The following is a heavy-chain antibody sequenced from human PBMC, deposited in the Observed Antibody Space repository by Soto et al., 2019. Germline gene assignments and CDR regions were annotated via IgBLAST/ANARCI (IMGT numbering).Heavy chain of an antibody. CDR2: ISGSGSST. CDR3: ARAGLIRSRSLYFVS. CDR1: GFTFSSYA. V-gene: IGHV3-23*01. D-gene: IGHD3-22*01. Sequence: PGGSLRLSCAASGFTFSSYAMSWVRQAPGKGLEWVSAISGSGSSTYYADSVKGRFTISRDNSKNTLYLQMNSLRADDTAVYYCARAGLIRSRSLYFVSWDQGALVTVSS. J-gene: IGHJ4*02.